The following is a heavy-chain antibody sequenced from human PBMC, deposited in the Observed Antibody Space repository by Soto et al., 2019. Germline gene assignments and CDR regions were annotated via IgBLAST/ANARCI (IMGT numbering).Heavy chain of an antibody. CDR1: GGSISSGDYY. D-gene: IGHD5-18*01. V-gene: IGHV4-30-4*01. Sequence: QVQLQESGPGLVKPSQTLSLTCTVSGGSISSGDYYWSWIRQPPGKGLEWIGYLYYSGSTYYNPSPKSRVTISVDTSKNQFSLKLSSVTAADTAVYYCATEWARDTAMAREPVYGMDVWGQGTTVTVSS. J-gene: IGHJ6*02. CDR2: LYYSGST. CDR3: ATEWARDTAMAREPVYGMDV.